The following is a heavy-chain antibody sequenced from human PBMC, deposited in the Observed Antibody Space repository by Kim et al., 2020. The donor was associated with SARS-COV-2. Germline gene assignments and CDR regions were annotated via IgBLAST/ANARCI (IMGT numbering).Heavy chain of an antibody. CDR3: ARDRIAVAGTGGLTYYYYSMDV. V-gene: IGHV1-18*01. D-gene: IGHD6-19*01. J-gene: IGHJ6*02. CDR1: GYTFTSYG. CDR2: ISAYNGNT. Sequence: ASVKVSCKASGYTFTSYGISWVRQAPGQGLEWMGWISAYNGNTNYAQKLQGRVTMTTDTSTSTAYMELRSLRSDDTAVYYCARDRIAVAGTGGLTYYYYSMDVWGQGTTVTVSS.